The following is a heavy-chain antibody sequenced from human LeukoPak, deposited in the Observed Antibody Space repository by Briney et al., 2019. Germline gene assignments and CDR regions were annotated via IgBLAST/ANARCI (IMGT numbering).Heavy chain of an antibody. D-gene: IGHD2-2*02. J-gene: IGHJ4*02. CDR2: IYYSGST. CDR3: ARGARYCSSTSCYKYYFAY. V-gene: IGHV4-30-4*08. CDR1: GGSISSGDYY. Sequence: SETLSLTCTVSGGSISSGDYYWSWIRHPPGKGLEWIVYIYYSGSTYYNPSLKSRVTISVDTSKNQFSLKLSSVPAADTAVYYCARGARYCSSTSCYKYYFAYRGPGTLVTVSS.